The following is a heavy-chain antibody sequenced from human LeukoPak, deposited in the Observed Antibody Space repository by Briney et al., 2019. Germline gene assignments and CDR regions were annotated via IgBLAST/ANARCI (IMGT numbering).Heavy chain of an antibody. CDR2: IYTSGST. J-gene: IGHJ4*02. Sequence: SESLSLTCTVSGGSISSYYWSWIRQPAGKGLEWSGRIYTSGSTNYNPSLKSRVTMSVDTSKNQFSLKLSSVTAADTAVYYCAREGSCGGDCYSVDYWGQGTLVTVSS. CDR1: GGSISSYY. D-gene: IGHD2-21*02. V-gene: IGHV4-4*07. CDR3: AREGSCGGDCYSVDY.